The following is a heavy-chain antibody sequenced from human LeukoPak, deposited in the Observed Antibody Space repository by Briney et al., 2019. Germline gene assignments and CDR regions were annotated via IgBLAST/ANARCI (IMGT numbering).Heavy chain of an antibody. J-gene: IGHJ3*02. CDR2: VWYDGSNR. V-gene: IGHV3-33*01. CDR3: ATQSYGQFDI. D-gene: IGHD3-16*01. CDR1: GFIFRSYG. Sequence: GGSLRLSCAASGFIFRSYGMHWVRQAPGKGLEWVAVVWYDGSNRYYADSVKGRFTISRDSSKNTLYLQMNSLSTDDTSLYYCATQSYGQFDIWGQGTMVTVSS.